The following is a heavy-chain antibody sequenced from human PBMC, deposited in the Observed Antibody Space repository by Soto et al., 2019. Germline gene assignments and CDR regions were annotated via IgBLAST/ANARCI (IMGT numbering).Heavy chain of an antibody. J-gene: IGHJ6*02. CDR1: GYTFTSYY. CDR3: AREAATPDYYYYYGMDV. V-gene: IGHV1-46*01. D-gene: IGHD2-15*01. Sequence: QVQLVQSGAEVKKPGASVKVSCKASGYTFTSYYMHWVRQAPGQGLEWMGIIDPSGGSTSYAQKCQGRVTMTRDTSTSTVFMELSSLRSEDTAVYYCAREAATPDYYYYYGMDVWGQGTTVTVSS. CDR2: IDPSGGST.